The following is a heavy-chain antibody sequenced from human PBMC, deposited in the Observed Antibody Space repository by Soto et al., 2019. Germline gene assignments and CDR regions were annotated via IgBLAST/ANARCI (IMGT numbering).Heavy chain of an antibody. CDR1: GVEMTYGVYS. J-gene: IGHJ4*02. V-gene: IGHV4-30-2*06. D-gene: IGHD3-22*01. CDR2: IGHLETT. CDR3: ARGGCYDSFDF. Sequence: TSETLRLTCSVSGVEMTYGVYSWSCIRQSPEKGLESLGYIGHLETTFYTPSFKRRLSLSIDRTRNQFSLSLSSTTAADKAVYYCARGGCYDSFDFWGQGIQVTSPQ.